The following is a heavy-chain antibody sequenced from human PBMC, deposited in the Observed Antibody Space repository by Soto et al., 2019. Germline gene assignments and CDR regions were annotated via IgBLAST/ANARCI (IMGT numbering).Heavy chain of an antibody. CDR3: ARDRVVVVAAGPFDP. CDR2: IIPIFGTA. CDR1: GGTFSSYA. J-gene: IGHJ5*02. Sequence: GASVKVSCKASGGTFSSYAISWVRQAPGQGLEWMGGIIPIFGTANYAQKFQGRVTITADESTSTAYMELRSLRSDDTAVYYCARDRVVVVAAGPFDPWGQGTLVTVSS. D-gene: IGHD2-15*01. V-gene: IGHV1-69*13.